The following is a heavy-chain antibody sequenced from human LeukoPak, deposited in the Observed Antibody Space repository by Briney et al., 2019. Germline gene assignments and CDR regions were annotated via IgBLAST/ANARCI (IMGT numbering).Heavy chain of an antibody. CDR2: IYHSGNT. V-gene: IGHV4-39*07. CDR1: GGSISSSSYY. D-gene: IGHD6-13*01. Sequence: SETLSLTCTVAGGSISSSSYYWGWIRQPPGKGLEWIGNIYHSGNTYYNSSLKSRVTISVDTSKNQFSLKLSSVTAADTAVYYCARLVAAAGTRYYYYMDVWGKGTTVTVSS. J-gene: IGHJ6*03. CDR3: ARLVAAAGTRYYYYMDV.